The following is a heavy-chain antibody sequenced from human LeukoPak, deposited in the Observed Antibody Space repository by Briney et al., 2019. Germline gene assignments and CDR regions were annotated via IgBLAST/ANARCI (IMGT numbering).Heavy chain of an antibody. CDR2: ISAYNGNT. Sequence: GASVKVSCKTSGYTFTGYFIHWVRQAPGQGLEWMGWISAYNGNTNYAQKLQGRVTMTTDTSTSTAYMELRSLRSDDTAVYYCAASLGYSSSTSCYVNNAFDIWGQGTMVTVSS. J-gene: IGHJ3*02. CDR3: AASLGYSSSTSCYVNNAFDI. D-gene: IGHD2-2*01. CDR1: GYTFTGYF. V-gene: IGHV1-18*01.